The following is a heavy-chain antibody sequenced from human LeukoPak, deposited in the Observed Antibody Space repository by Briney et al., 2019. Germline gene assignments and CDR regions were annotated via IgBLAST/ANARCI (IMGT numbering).Heavy chain of an antibody. Sequence: PGGSLRLSCAASGFTFSTYAMSWVRQAPGKGLEWLGFIRSKDNDGTTDYAASVKGRFVISRDDSKSVAYLEMNDLKIEDTAVYYCTRDRWGGGYISRGMDVWGKGTTVTISS. CDR3: TRDRWGGGYISRGMDV. D-gene: IGHD5-12*01. CDR2: IRSKDNDGTT. J-gene: IGHJ6*04. CDR1: GFTFSTYA. V-gene: IGHV3-49*04.